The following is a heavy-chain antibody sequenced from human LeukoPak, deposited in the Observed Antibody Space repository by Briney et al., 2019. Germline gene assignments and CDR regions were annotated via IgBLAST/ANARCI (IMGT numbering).Heavy chain of an antibody. V-gene: IGHV3-21*01. Sequence: PGGSRRLSCAVSGFTFSSYWMNWVRQAPGKGLEWVSSISSSDSYIYDVDSLKGRFTISRDNAKNSLYLQMNNLRAEDTAVYYCARSRGAQLWLRGDAFDIWGQGTMVTVSS. CDR1: GFTFSSYW. J-gene: IGHJ3*02. CDR3: ARSRGAQLWLRGDAFDI. D-gene: IGHD5-18*01. CDR2: ISSSDSYI.